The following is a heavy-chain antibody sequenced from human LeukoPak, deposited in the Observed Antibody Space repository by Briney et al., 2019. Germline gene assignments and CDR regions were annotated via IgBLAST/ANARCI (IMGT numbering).Heavy chain of an antibody. CDR2: IYWDDDK. CDR3: VHREGLYGDYVFVS. D-gene: IGHD4-17*01. CDR1: GFSLSISGVA. J-gene: IGHJ4*02. V-gene: IGHV2-5*02. Sequence: SGPTLVNPTQTLTLTRTFSGFSLSISGVAVGWIRQPPGKALEWLALIYWDDDKRYSPSLKTRLTITKDTSRNQVVLTMTNMDPVDTATYYCVHREGLYGDYVFVSWGQGTLVTVSS.